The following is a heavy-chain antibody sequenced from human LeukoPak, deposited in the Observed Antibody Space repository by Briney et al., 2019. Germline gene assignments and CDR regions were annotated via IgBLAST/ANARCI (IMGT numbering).Heavy chain of an antibody. J-gene: IGHJ5*02. D-gene: IGHD6-19*01. V-gene: IGHV4-39*07. CDR1: GGSISSSSYY. CDR2: IYYSGST. Sequence: NASETLSLTCTVSGGSISSSSYYWGWIRQPPGKGLEWIGSIYYSGSTYYNPSLKSRVTISVDTSKNQFSLKLSSVTAADTAVYYCARDAPYSSGYNWFDPWGQGTLVTVSS. CDR3: ARDAPYSSGYNWFDP.